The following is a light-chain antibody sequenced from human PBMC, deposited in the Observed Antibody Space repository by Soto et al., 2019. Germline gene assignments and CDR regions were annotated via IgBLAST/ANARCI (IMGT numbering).Light chain of an antibody. CDR3: AVWDDSLNGVV. J-gene: IGLJ2*01. CDR2: SNT. Sequence: SVLTQPPSASETPGQRVTISCSGSSSNIGSNTVNWYQQLPGTAPKLLIYSNTQRPSGVPDRFSGSKSGTSASLAISGLQSEDEADYYCAVWDDSLNGVVFGGGTKLTVL. CDR1: SSNIGSNT. V-gene: IGLV1-44*01.